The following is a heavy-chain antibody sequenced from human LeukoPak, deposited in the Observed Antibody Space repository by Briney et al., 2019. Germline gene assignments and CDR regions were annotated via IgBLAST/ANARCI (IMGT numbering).Heavy chain of an antibody. CDR3: ARHSGSGSLSRPFDP. Sequence: PLEPLSLTCSVSGASVTSGGFYWGWLRQPPGKGPEWIATVYYTGSTYYNPSLKSRVTISIDTSKNQFSLRLTSVTTTDTAIYHCARHSGSGSLSRPFDPWGQGTLVSVSS. CDR1: GASVTSGGFY. D-gene: IGHD3-10*01. V-gene: IGHV4-39*01. CDR2: VYYTGST. J-gene: IGHJ5*02.